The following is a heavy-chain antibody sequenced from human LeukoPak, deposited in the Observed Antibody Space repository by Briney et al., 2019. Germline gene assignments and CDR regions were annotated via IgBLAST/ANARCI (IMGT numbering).Heavy chain of an antibody. Sequence: SETLSLTCAVSGGSISSGGYSWSWIRQPPGKGLEWIGYIYHSGSTYYNPPLKSRVTISVDRSKNQFSLKLSSVTAADTAVYYCARGDCSGGSCYPGAFDYWGLGTLVTVSS. V-gene: IGHV4-30-2*01. CDR2: IYHSGST. CDR3: ARGDCSGGSCYPGAFDY. J-gene: IGHJ4*02. D-gene: IGHD2-15*01. CDR1: GGSISSGGYS.